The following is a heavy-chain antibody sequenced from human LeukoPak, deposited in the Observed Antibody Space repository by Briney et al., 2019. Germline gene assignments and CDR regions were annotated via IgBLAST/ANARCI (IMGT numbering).Heavy chain of an antibody. CDR3: ARTRLQLWLHYFDY. CDR1: GYTFTGYY. D-gene: IGHD5-18*01. Sequence: ASVKVSCKASGYTFTGYYMHWVRQAPGQGLEWMGWINPNSGGTNYAQKFQGRVTMTRGTSISTAYMELSRLRSDDTAVYYCARTRLQLWLHYFDYWGQGTLVTVSS. V-gene: IGHV1-2*02. J-gene: IGHJ4*02. CDR2: INPNSGGT.